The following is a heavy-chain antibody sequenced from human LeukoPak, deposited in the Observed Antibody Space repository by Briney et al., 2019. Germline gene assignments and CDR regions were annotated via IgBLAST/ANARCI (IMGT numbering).Heavy chain of an antibody. Sequence: GGSLRLSSAASGFTFSSYAMSWVRQAPGKGLEWVSAISGSGGITYYADSVKGRFTISRDNSKKTLYLQMNRLRADDTAVYYCAKDEGDSGYSGYDSRPSFDYLGQATLVTVSS. CDR1: GFTFSSYA. J-gene: IGHJ4*02. CDR2: ISGSGGIT. CDR3: AKDEGDSGYSGYDSRPSFDY. D-gene: IGHD5-12*01. V-gene: IGHV3-23*01.